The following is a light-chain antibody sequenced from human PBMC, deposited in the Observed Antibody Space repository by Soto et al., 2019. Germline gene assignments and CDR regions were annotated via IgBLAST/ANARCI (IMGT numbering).Light chain of an antibody. V-gene: IGKV3-11*01. CDR2: DAF. CDR1: QSVSSY. CDR3: QQRSNWPPIT. J-gene: IGKJ5*01. Sequence: EIVLPQPPATLSLSPGERATLSCRASQSVSSYLAWYQQKPGQAPRLLIYDAFNRATGIPARFSGSGSGTDFTLTISSLEPEDFAVYYCQQRSNWPPITFGQGTRLEIK.